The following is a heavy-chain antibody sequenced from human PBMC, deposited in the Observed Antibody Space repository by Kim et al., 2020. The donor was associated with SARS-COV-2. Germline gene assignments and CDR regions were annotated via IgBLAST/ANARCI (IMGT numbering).Heavy chain of an antibody. Sequence: GGSLRLSCAASGFTFGIYAMSWVRQAPGKGLEWVSTICGIDGATFYAGSVKGRFTISRDNSKNTLYLQMTSLRTEDTAMYYCARRQGTGAAGTAHFYPWGQGTLVTVPS. D-gene: IGHD6-13*01. J-gene: IGHJ5*02. CDR1: GFTFGIYA. V-gene: IGHV3-23*01. CDR3: ARRQGTGAAGTAHFYP. CDR2: ICGIDGAT.